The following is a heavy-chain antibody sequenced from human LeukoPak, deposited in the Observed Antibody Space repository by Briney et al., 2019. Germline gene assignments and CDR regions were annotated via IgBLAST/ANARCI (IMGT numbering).Heavy chain of an antibody. V-gene: IGHV3-7*01. CDR2: IKQDGSDK. Sequence: QPGGSLRLSCAASGFSFSSYWMSWARQAPGKGLEWVANIKQDGSDKYYVDSVKGRFTISRDTAKNSLYLQMNSLRAEDTAVYYCATSSDSSGCDWGQGTLVTVSS. CDR1: GFSFSSYW. CDR3: ATSSDSSGCD. D-gene: IGHD3-22*01. J-gene: IGHJ4*02.